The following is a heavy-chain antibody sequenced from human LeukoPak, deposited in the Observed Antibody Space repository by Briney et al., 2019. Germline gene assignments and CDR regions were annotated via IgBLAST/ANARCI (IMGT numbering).Heavy chain of an antibody. CDR3: ARTRRYSLVGSFDF. CDR1: EFTVYRNH. V-gene: IGHV3-53*04. J-gene: IGHJ4*02. D-gene: IGHD5-12*01. Sequence: GGSLRLSCEISEFTVYRNHLSWVRQAPGKGLEWVSIMYDGGNTDYADSVKGRFTISRHDSKNLLFLDMNNLRPEDTAIYYCARTRRYSLVGSFDFWGQGTLVAVSS. CDR2: MYDGGNT.